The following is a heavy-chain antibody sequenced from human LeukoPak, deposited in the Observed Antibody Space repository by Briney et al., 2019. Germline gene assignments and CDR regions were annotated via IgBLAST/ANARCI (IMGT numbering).Heavy chain of an antibody. D-gene: IGHD3-16*01. CDR1: GGSISNYY. CDR2: LHASGST. V-gene: IGHV4-4*07. Sequence: SETLSLTCSVSGGSISNYYWNWIRQPAGKGLEWIGHLHASGSTRYNPSFGTRVTMSADTSKNQLSLKLTSVTAADTALYFCARDQSGSGGHNNDAFDIWGQGTMVTVYS. CDR3: ARDQSGSGGHNNDAFDI. J-gene: IGHJ3*02.